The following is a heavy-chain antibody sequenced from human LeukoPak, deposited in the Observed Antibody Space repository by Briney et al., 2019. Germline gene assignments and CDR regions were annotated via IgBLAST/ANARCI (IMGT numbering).Heavy chain of an antibody. Sequence: QSLSLTCAFSGDSVSSNSVTWNWIRQSPSRGLEWLGRTYYRSTWYNDYAVSVRGRITVNPDTSKNQFSLQLNSVTPEDTAVYYCARRLTQYDCFDLWGQGILVTVSS. J-gene: IGHJ5*02. CDR3: ARRLTQYDCFDL. V-gene: IGHV6-1*01. CDR2: TYYRSTWYN. CDR1: GDSVSSNSVT. D-gene: IGHD2-2*01.